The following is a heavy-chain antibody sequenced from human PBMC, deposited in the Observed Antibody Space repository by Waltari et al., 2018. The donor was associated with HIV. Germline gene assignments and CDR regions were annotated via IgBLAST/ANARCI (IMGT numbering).Heavy chain of an antibody. CDR3: ARLFYYDTTGYINNAFDI. CDR1: GYPFTNYW. V-gene: IGHV5-51*03. Sequence: EVQLVQSGAEGGKWGESLRISCTASGYPFTNYWIAWVRQMSGEGLEWMGIIYPFDSDTRYNPSFEGQITISADKSLATAYLEWSKLNASDAAIYYCARLFYYDTTGYINNAFDIWGQGTLVTVS. CDR2: IYPFDSDT. D-gene: IGHD3-22*01. J-gene: IGHJ3*02.